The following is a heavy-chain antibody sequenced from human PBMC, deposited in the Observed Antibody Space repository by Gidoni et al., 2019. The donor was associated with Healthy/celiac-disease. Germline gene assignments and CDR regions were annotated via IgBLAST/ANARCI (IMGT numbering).Heavy chain of an antibody. CDR3: ARHCSSTSCPPPFDY. CDR1: GYSFTSYW. J-gene: IGHJ4*02. D-gene: IGHD2-2*01. Sequence: EVQLVQSGAEVKNPGELLRISCKGSGYSFTSYWISWVRQMPGKGLEWMGRIDPSDSYTNYSPSIQGHVTISADKSISTAYLQWSSLKTSDTAMYYCARHCSSTSCPPPFDYWGQGTLVTVSS. CDR2: IDPSDSYT. V-gene: IGHV5-10-1*01.